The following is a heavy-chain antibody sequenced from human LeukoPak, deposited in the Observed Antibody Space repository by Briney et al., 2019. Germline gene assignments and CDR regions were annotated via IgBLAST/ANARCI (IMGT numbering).Heavy chain of an antibody. J-gene: IGHJ4*02. CDR3: TTTHWDYGSGNDC. Sequence: GGSLRLSCAGSGFIFSNAWMNWVRQAPGKGLEWVGRIKSKSDEEKTDYAAPVKGRFIISRDDSKNTLYLQMNSLKIEDTAVYFCTTTHWDYGSGNDCWGQGTLVSVSS. D-gene: IGHD3-10*01. V-gene: IGHV3-15*05. CDR1: GFIFSNAW. CDR2: IKSKSDEEKT.